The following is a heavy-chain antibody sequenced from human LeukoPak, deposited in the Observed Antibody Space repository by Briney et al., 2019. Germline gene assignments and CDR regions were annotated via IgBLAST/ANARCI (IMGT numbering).Heavy chain of an antibody. CDR2: LDPDSGGT. Sequence: ASVNVSCKASGYTFTSHYIYWARQAPGQGPEWMGWLDPDSGGTKYAQNFQGRVTMTRDTSISTAYMEVRGLRSDDTAVYFCAKGHYGLDVWGQGTTVTVSS. CDR3: AKGHYGLDV. V-gene: IGHV1-2*02. J-gene: IGHJ6*02. CDR1: GYTFTSHY.